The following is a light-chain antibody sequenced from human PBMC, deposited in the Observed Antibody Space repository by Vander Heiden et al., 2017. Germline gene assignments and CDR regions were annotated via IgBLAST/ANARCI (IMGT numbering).Light chain of an antibody. CDR2: AAS. Sequence: EIVLKQSPATLSLSPGERATLSCRASQSISTSLGWYQHRPGQPPRLLIFAASNRATGFPARFSGSGSGTDFTLTISSLEPEDFAVYYCQQRSNSPLTFGGGTKVDI. CDR1: QSISTS. J-gene: IGKJ4*01. V-gene: IGKV3-11*01. CDR3: QQRSNSPLT.